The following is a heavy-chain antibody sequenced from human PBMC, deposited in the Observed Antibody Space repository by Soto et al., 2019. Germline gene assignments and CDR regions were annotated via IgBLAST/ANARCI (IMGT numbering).Heavy chain of an antibody. V-gene: IGHV3-21*01. CDR2: ISSSSSYI. CDR1: GFTFSSYS. CDR3: AREEGYYYDSRGYPAIDY. J-gene: IGHJ4*02. D-gene: IGHD3-22*01. Sequence: EVQLVESGGGLVKPGGSLRLSCAASGFTFSSYSMNWVRQAPGKGLEWVSSISSSSSYIYYADSVKGRFTISRDNAKNSLYLQMNSLRAEDTAVYYCAREEGYYYDSRGYPAIDYWGQGTLVTVSS.